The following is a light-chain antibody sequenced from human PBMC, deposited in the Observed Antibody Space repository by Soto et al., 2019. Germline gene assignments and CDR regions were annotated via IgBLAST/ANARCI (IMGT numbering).Light chain of an antibody. Sequence: QAVLTQPPSASGTPGQRVTISCSGSSSNIGTNYVYWYQQLPGTAPKLLIYSNNQRPSGVPDRFSGSKSGTSASLAISGLRSEDEDDYYCAAWDDSLCGTVFGGGTQLTVL. CDR1: SSNIGTNY. J-gene: IGLJ2*01. CDR2: SNN. CDR3: AAWDDSLCGTV. V-gene: IGLV1-47*02.